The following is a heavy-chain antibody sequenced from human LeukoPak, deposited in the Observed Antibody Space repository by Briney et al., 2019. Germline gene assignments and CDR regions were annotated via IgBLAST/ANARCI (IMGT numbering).Heavy chain of an antibody. CDR3: ARVGFGGYSYGYVDF. Sequence: SETLSLTCTVSGGSISSSSYYWGWIRQPPGKGLEWIGTIYDSGSTYYNPSLKSRVTISADTSKNQLSLRLSSVTAADTAVYYCARVGFGGYSYGYVDFWGQGTQVTVSS. V-gene: IGHV4-39*01. CDR2: IYDSGST. J-gene: IGHJ4*02. CDR1: GGSISSSSYY. D-gene: IGHD5-18*01.